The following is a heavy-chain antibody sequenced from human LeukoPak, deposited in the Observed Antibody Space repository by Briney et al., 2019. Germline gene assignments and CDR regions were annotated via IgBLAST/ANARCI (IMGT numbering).Heavy chain of an antibody. Sequence: PGGSLRLSCAPSGFIFRNFWMTWVRQAPGKGLEWVANIKQDGSEEYYVDSLRGRFTISRDNAKNLLFLQMNSLRAEDTAVYCCARHIDWKFDYWGQGTLVTVSS. CDR1: GFIFRNFW. D-gene: IGHD1-1*01. J-gene: IGHJ4*02. CDR3: ARHIDWKFDY. CDR2: IKQDGSEE. V-gene: IGHV3-7*01.